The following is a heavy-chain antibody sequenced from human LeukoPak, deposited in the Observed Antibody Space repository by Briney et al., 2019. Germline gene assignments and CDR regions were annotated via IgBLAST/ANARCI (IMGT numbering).Heavy chain of an antibody. CDR2: IYHSGNT. J-gene: IGHJ3*02. CDR3: ARERHITMRFGAFDI. CDR1: GGSISSSNW. D-gene: IGHD3-10*01. V-gene: IGHV4/OR15-8*02. Sequence: SETLSLTCAVSGGSISSSNWWSWVRQPPGKGLEWIGEIYHSGNTNYNPSLKSRVTISIDKSKNQFSLKLSSVTAADTAVYYCARERHITMRFGAFDIWGQGTMVTVSS.